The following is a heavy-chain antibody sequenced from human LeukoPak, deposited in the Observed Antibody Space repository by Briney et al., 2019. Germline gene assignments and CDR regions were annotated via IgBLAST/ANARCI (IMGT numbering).Heavy chain of an antibody. Sequence: GGSLRLSCAATGFTSVNYAMSWVRQAPGKGLGWVSAISGSGGSTYYADSVKGRFTISRDNSKSTLYLQMNSLRAEDTAVYYCAKRLVATIHGYYYYGMDVWGQGTTVTVSS. J-gene: IGHJ6*02. D-gene: IGHD5-12*01. CDR1: GFTSVNYA. CDR2: ISGSGGST. CDR3: AKRLVATIHGYYYYGMDV. V-gene: IGHV3-23*01.